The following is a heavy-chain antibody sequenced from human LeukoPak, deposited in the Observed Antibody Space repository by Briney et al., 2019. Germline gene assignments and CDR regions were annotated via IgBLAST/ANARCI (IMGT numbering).Heavy chain of an antibody. CDR1: GDSVSSKSVA. Sequence: SQTLSLTCAISGDSVSSKSVAWAWIRQSPSRGLEWLGRTYYRTKRYNDYAGSVKSRTTINPDTSKNQFSLQLKSVNSEDTAVYYCARMARGHSTGWSFFDFWGQGTLVTVSS. CDR2: TYYRTKRYN. V-gene: IGHV6-1*01. D-gene: IGHD6-19*01. J-gene: IGHJ4*02. CDR3: ARMARGHSTGWSFFDF.